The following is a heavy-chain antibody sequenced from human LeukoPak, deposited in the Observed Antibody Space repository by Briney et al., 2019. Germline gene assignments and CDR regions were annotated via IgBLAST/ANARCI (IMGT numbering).Heavy chain of an antibody. V-gene: IGHV3-15*04. Sequence: GGSLRLSCAASGFSFSDAWMSWVRQIPGKGLEWVGRIESKTDGGTTDYASPVKGRLTISRDDSTNTLYLQMNSLRSEDTAVYYCARGDDSSSSHYYYYYMDVWGKGTTVTVSS. D-gene: IGHD6-6*01. CDR2: IESKTDGGTT. J-gene: IGHJ6*03. CDR1: GFSFSDAW. CDR3: ARGDDSSSSHYYYYYMDV.